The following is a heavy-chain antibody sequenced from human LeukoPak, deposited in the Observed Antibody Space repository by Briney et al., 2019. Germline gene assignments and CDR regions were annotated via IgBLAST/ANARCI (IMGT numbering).Heavy chain of an antibody. V-gene: IGHV3-7*01. Sequence: PGGSLRLSCAASGFTFSNYWMSWVRQAPGKGLEWVANIKQDGSERHYLDSVKGRFTISRDNAKNSLYLQMNSLRAEDTAVYYCAREVAARRLGSWFDPWGQGTLVTVSS. CDR3: AREVAARRLGSWFDP. J-gene: IGHJ5*02. D-gene: IGHD6-6*01. CDR2: IKQDGSER. CDR1: GFTFSNYW.